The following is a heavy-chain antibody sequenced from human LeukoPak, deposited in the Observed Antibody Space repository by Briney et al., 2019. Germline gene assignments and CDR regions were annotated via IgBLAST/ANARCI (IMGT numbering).Heavy chain of an antibody. V-gene: IGHV3-23*01. CDR3: AKDNRKYGDSFFDY. CDR2: ISGGGDVT. CDR1: DFNFITYA. D-gene: IGHD4-17*01. J-gene: IGHJ4*02. Sequence: GGSLRLSCAASDFNFITYAMSWVRQAPGKGLEWVSTISGGGDVTYYADSVKGRFTISRDNSKNTLYLQMNSLRAEDTAVYYCAKDNRKYGDSFFDYWGQGTLVTVSS.